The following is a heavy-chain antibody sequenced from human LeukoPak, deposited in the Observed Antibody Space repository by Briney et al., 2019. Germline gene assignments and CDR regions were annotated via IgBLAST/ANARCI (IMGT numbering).Heavy chain of an antibody. CDR2: INPGGSST. J-gene: IGHJ4*02. Sequence: GGSLRLSCAASGFTFSSYWMHWVRQVPGKALVWVSRINPGGSSTAYADSVKGRFTISRDNAKNTLYLQMDSLRAEDTAIYYCARSNQADDYWGQGTLVTVSS. D-gene: IGHD1-14*01. CDR1: GFTFSSYW. V-gene: IGHV3-74*01. CDR3: ARSNQADDY.